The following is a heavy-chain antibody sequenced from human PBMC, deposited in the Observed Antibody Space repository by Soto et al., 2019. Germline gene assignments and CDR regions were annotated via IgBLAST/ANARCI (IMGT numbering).Heavy chain of an antibody. CDR1: GYTFSSYG. V-gene: IGHV1-18*04. Sequence: QVQLVQSGGEAKKPGASVKVSCRASGYTFSSYGISWVRQAPGQGLEWMGRISAYNGNINIAQKFQGRVTLTTDTSTSTAYMELRSLRSDDTAVYYCARITILGLPWDSWGQGTLVTVSS. J-gene: IGHJ4*02. CDR2: ISAYNGNI. CDR3: ARITILGLPWDS. D-gene: IGHD3-3*01.